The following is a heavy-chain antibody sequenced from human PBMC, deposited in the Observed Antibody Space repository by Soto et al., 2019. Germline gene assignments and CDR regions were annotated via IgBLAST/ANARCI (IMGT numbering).Heavy chain of an antibody. J-gene: IGHJ4*02. V-gene: IGHV3-48*02. D-gene: IGHD4-17*01. CDR3: ARLPRGSTVTS. Sequence: EVQLLESGGGSVHPGGSLRLACAASGFRFSDYSMNWVRQAPGKGLEWVSYITSSGDSIYYADSVKGRFTVSRDNAENSLFLQMNGLRDEDTAVYYCARLPRGSTVTSWGQGTLVTVSS. CDR2: ITSSGDSI. CDR1: GFRFSDYS.